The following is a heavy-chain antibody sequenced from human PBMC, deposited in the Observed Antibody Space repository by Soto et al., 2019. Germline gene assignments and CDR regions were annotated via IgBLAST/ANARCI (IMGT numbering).Heavy chain of an antibody. Sequence: GGSLRLSCASSGFTFSSYGMHWVRQAPGKGLEWVAVIWYDGSNKYYADSVKGRFTISRDNSKNTLYLQMNSLRAEDTAVYYCARGEYYDILTGYRGYYGMDVWGQGTTVTVSS. CDR2: IWYDGSNK. D-gene: IGHD3-9*01. CDR3: ARGEYYDILTGYRGYYGMDV. V-gene: IGHV3-33*01. J-gene: IGHJ6*02. CDR1: GFTFSSYG.